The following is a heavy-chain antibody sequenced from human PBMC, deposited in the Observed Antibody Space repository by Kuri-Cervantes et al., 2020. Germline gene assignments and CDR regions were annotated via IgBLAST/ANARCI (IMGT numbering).Heavy chain of an antibody. CDR1: GFTFSSYA. J-gene: IGHJ6*02. Sequence: GESLKISCAASGFTFSSYAMHWVRQAPGKGLEWVAVISYDGSNKYYADSVKGRFTISRDNSMNTLYLQMNSLRAEDTAVYYCARGPFMTTVTTDLLNYYYYGMDVWGQGTTVTVSS. V-gene: IGHV3-30-3*01. D-gene: IGHD4-17*01. CDR2: ISYDGSNK. CDR3: ARGPFMTTVTTDLLNYYYYGMDV.